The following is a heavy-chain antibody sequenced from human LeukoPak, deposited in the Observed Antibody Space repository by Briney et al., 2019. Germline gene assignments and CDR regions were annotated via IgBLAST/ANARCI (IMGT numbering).Heavy chain of an antibody. V-gene: IGHV3-74*01. CDR3: LKRGSDWTYWYFDL. CDR2: INTDGSST. CDR1: GFTFSSYW. D-gene: IGHD1-1*01. J-gene: IGHJ2*01. Sequence: GGSLRLSCAASGFTFSSYWMHWVRQAPGKGLVWVSRINTDGSSTSYADSVKGRFTISRDNAKNTVYLQMNSLRVEDTAIYYCLKRGSDWTYWYFDLWGRGTRVTVSS.